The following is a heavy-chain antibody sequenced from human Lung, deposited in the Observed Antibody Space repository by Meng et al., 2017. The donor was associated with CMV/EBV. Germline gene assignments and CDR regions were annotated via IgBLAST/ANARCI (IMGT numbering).Heavy chain of an antibody. Sequence: SVXVSXXASGYTFTSYDISWVRQAPGQGLEWMGWMNPNSGSTDSAQNFQGRVTMTTNTSIRTAYMELSRLRSEDTAVYYCARAVYCSGTGCFIYAVDVWGQGTXVTVSS. CDR1: GYTFTSYD. CDR3: ARAVYCSGTGCFIYAVDV. V-gene: IGHV1-8*01. D-gene: IGHD2-2*01. CDR2: MNPNSGST. J-gene: IGHJ6*02.